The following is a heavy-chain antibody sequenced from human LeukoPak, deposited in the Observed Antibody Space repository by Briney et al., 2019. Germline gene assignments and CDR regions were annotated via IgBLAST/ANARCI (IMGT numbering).Heavy chain of an antibody. D-gene: IGHD6-13*01. J-gene: IGHJ6*02. V-gene: IGHV4-59*01. Sequence: SETLSLTCTVSGGSISSYYWSWIRQPPGKGLEWIGYIYYSGSTNYNPSLKSRVTISVDTSKTQFSLNLSSVTAADSATYYCAKVGAASRNYYFYGIDVWGQGTTVTVSS. CDR3: AKVGAASRNYYFYGIDV. CDR1: GGSISSYY. CDR2: IYYSGST.